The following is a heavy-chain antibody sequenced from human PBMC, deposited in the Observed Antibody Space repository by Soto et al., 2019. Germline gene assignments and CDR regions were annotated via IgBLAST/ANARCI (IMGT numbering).Heavy chain of an antibody. J-gene: IGHJ6*02. V-gene: IGHV4-34*01. Sequence: SETLSLTCAIYGGSFSDYYCSWIRQSPGKGLEWIGEINHSGSTNYNPSLKTRVTISLDTSMNLFSLRLSSVTAADTAMCYCARAPPFYSYGMDVWGQGTTVTVSS. CDR3: ARAPPFYSYGMDV. CDR2: INHSGST. CDR1: GGSFSDYY.